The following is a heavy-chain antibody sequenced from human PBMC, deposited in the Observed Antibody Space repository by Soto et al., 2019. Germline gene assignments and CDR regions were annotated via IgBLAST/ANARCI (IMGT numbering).Heavy chain of an antibody. Sequence: GGSLRLSCEASGFTFSAYLMTWVRQAPGKGLEWVSSISGTDGTTYYADSVKGRFSISRDNSKNTLYLQMNSLSVNDTAVYYCAKPKLGIRAFDLWGQGAMVTVSS. V-gene: IGHV3-23*01. J-gene: IGHJ3*01. D-gene: IGHD7-27*01. CDR1: GFTFSAYL. CDR2: ISGTDGTT. CDR3: AKPKLGIRAFDL.